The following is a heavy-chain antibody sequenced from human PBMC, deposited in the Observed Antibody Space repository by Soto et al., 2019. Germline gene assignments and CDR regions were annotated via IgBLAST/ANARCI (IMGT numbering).Heavy chain of an antibody. J-gene: IGHJ4*02. CDR1: GFSLITGVG. Sequence: QITLKESGPSLVRPTETLTLTCTFSGFSLITGVGVGWVRQPPGKALEWLAVIFWDKNAYYRPSLQTRVTISXAXSXDXXVLTLTNMDPEDTATYFCTPIYGSGSWGWYFHSWGQGTLVTVSS. CDR2: IFWDKNA. V-gene: IGHV2-5*02. D-gene: IGHD1-26*01. CDR3: TPIYGSGSWGWYFHS.